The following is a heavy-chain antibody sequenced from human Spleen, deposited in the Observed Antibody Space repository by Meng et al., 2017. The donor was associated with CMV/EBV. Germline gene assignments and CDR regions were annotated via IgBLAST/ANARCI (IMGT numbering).Heavy chain of an antibody. Sequence: SVKVSCKASGGIFSSYIYTWVRQAPGQGLEWMGRIIPTLDITNYAQNFHGRVTITADKSTSTVYLELRSLRSDDTAVYYCARDPTGYCSSTNCYTKGNWFDPWGQGTRVTVSS. D-gene: IGHD2-2*02. CDR3: ARDPTGYCSSTNCYTKGNWFDP. J-gene: IGHJ5*02. V-gene: IGHV1-69*04. CDR1: GGIFSSYI. CDR2: IIPTLDIT.